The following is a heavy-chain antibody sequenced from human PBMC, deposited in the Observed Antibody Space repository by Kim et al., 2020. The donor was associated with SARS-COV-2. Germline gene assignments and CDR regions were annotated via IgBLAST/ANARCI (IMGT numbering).Heavy chain of an antibody. CDR1: GYSFTSYW. CDR3: ARRGGYCSGGSCYWPY. D-gene: IGHD2-15*01. Sequence: GESLKISCKGSGYSFTSYWIGWVRQMPGKGLEWMGIIYPGDSDTRYSPSFQGQVTISADKSISTAYLQWSSLKASDTAMYYCARRGGYCSGGSCYWPYWGQGTLVTVSS. V-gene: IGHV5-51*01. CDR2: IYPGDSDT. J-gene: IGHJ4*02.